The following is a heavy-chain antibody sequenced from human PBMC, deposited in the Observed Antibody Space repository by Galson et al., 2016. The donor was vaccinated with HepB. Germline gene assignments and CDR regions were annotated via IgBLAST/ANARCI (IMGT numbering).Heavy chain of an antibody. V-gene: IGHV4-39*01. CDR1: GDSITSNSFS. D-gene: IGHD3-9*01. CDR2: IDGSGNT. Sequence: SETLSLTCTVTGDSITSNSFSWGWIRQSPGKGLEWIGNIDGSGNTYYNPSLKTRVTISVDTSKTQFSLRLTSVTAADTAVYSCARNVLRFFDWSKHFDYWGQGTRVTVSP. CDR3: ARNVLRFFDWSKHFDY. J-gene: IGHJ4*02.